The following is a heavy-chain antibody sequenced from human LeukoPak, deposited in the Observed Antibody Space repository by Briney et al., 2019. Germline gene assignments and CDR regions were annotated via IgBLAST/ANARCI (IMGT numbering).Heavy chain of an antibody. V-gene: IGHV4-34*01. CDR1: GGSFSGYY. CDR3: AGGKYSSSWTHHYYYYYGMDV. Sequence: SETLSLTCAVYGGSFSGYYWSWIRQPPGKGLEWIGEINHSGSTNYNPSLKSRVTISVDTSKNQFSLKLSSVTAADTAVYYCAGGKYSSSWTHHYYYYYGMDVWGQGTTVTVSS. D-gene: IGHD6-13*01. CDR2: INHSGST. J-gene: IGHJ6*02.